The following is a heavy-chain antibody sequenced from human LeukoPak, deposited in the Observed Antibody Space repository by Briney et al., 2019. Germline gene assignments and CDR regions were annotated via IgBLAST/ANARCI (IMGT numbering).Heavy chain of an antibody. CDR3: ARGDGDKSNYYGMDV. D-gene: IGHD4-17*01. V-gene: IGHV1-69*13. CDR2: IIPIFGAA. J-gene: IGHJ6*02. Sequence: SVKVSCKASGGTFSSYAISWVRQAPGQGLEWMGGIIPIFGAANYAQKFQGRVTITADESTSTAYMELSSLRSEDTAVYYCARGDGDKSNYYGMDVWGQGTTVTVSS. CDR1: GGTFSSYA.